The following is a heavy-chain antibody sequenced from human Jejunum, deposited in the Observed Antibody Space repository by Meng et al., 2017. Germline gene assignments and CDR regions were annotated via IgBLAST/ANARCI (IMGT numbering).Heavy chain of an antibody. Sequence: GESLKISCAASGFTFNIYGMGWVRQAPGKELEWVSAINGTGVNTYYADSVKGRFTISRDNSMNTLYLQMNSLGVEDTAIYYCAKERGPRKPFDYWGQGTLVTVSS. D-gene: IGHD1-14*01. V-gene: IGHV3-23*01. CDR2: INGTGVNT. CDR3: AKERGPRKPFDY. CDR1: GFTFNIYG. J-gene: IGHJ4*02.